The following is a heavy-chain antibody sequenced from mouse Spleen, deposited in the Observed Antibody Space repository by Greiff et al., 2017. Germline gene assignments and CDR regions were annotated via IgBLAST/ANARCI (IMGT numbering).Heavy chain of an antibody. CDR3: ARDGYDYHFDY. D-gene: IGHD2-4*01. Sequence: QVHVKQSGAELARPGASVKMSCKASGYTFTSYTMHWVKQRPGQGLEWIGYIYIGNGYTEYNEKFKGKATLTSDTSSSTAYMQLSSLTSEDSAIYFCARDGYDYHFDYWGQGTTLTVSS. CDR1: GYTFTSYT. V-gene: IGHV1-4*01. J-gene: IGHJ2*01. CDR2: IYIGNGYT.